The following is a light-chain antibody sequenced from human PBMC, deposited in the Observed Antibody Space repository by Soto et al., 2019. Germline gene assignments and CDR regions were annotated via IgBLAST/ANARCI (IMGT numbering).Light chain of an antibody. CDR3: QQRGDWPGT. V-gene: IGKV3-11*01. CDR2: DAS. Sequence: ENVLTQSPATLSLSPGEKDTLSCRASQSVSSYLAWYQHKPGQAPRLLIYDASNRATGIPARFSGSGSGTDFTLTISSLEPEDFAVYYCQQRGDWPGTFGQGTKVDIK. J-gene: IGKJ1*01. CDR1: QSVSSY.